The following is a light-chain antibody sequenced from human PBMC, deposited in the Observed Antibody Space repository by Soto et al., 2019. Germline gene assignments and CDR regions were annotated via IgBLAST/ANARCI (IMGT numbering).Light chain of an antibody. J-gene: IGKJ2*01. CDR1: QSISSW. CDR3: QQYNSYSYT. CDR2: DAS. Sequence: DIQMTQSPSTLSASVGDRVTITCRASQSISSWLAWYQQKPGKAPKLLIYDASSLESGDPSRVSGSGSGTEFTLTISSLQPDDFATYYCQQYNSYSYTFGQGTKLEIK. V-gene: IGKV1-5*01.